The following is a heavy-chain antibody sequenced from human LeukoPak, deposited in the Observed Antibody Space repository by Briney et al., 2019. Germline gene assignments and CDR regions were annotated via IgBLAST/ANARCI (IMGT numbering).Heavy chain of an antibody. CDR3: AKSPHRLIGHWFDP. D-gene: IGHD3-16*01. CDR2: IFSSGNT. Sequence: SETLSLTCTVSGGSINSYYWSWIRQPAGKGLEWIGRIFSSGNTIYNPSLQSRVTMSVDTSKNQFSLRLNSVTAADTAVYYCAKSPHRLIGHWFDPWGQGTLVSVSS. V-gene: IGHV4-4*07. CDR1: GGSINSYY. J-gene: IGHJ5*02.